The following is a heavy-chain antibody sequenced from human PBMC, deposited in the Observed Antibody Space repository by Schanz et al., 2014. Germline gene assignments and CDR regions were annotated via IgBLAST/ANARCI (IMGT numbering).Heavy chain of an antibody. J-gene: IGHJ5*02. V-gene: IGHV1-2*06. CDR1: GYSIGGYY. CDR2: INPNTGGT. Sequence: QEQLVQSGAEVKTPGDSVKVSCKASGYSIGGYYMHWVRQAPGVGPEWMGRINPNTGGTQYAQKFQGRVTMTTAKSISTAYMDLSGLTSDDTAVYYCAREKGHGYSGFSWGQGTLLAVSS. CDR3: AREKGHGYSGFS. D-gene: IGHD5-12*01.